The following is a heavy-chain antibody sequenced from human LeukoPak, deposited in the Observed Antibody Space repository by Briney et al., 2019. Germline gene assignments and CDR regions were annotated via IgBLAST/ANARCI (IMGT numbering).Heavy chain of an antibody. V-gene: IGHV1-2*02. Sequence: ASVKVSCKASVYTFTAYRVYWMRQAPGQGLEWMGWVSPGSGATKYAQKFQGRVTMTRDTSTSTAYVELRRLRSDDTAVYYCAREIPSVSPIPTTALDYWGQGTLVTVSS. D-gene: IGHD2-2*02. CDR1: VYTFTAYR. CDR2: VSPGSGAT. CDR3: AREIPSVSPIPTTALDY. J-gene: IGHJ4*02.